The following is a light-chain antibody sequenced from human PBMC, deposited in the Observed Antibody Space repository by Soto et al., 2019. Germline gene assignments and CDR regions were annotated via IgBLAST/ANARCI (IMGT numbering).Light chain of an antibody. J-gene: IGKJ4*01. Sequence: EIVMTQSPATLSVSPGEGATLSCRASQSVSSNFAWYQQKPGQAPRILIYAASTRTAGITARFSGSGSGTEVTLTISSMQSEDFAVYYCQQYNNWPPLTFGGGTKVEIK. V-gene: IGKV3-15*01. CDR3: QQYNNWPPLT. CDR1: QSVSSN. CDR2: AAS.